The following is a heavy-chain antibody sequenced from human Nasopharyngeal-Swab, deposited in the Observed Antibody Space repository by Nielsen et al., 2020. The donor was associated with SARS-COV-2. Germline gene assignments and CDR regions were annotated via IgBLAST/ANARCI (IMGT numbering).Heavy chain of an antibody. CDR3: TRDQAYYDILTGSD. CDR1: CFTFGDYA. J-gene: IGHJ4*02. V-gene: IGHV3-49*03. CDR2: IRSKAYGGTT. Sequence: GEALKISCTASCFTFGDYALSWFRQAPGKGLEWVGFIRSKAYGGTTEYAASVKGRFTISRDDSKSIAYLQMNSLKTEDTAVYYCTRDQAYYDILTGSDWGQGTLVTVSS. D-gene: IGHD3-9*01.